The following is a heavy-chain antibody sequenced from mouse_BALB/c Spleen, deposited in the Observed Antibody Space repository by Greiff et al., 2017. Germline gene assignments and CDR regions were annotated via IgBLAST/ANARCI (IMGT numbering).Heavy chain of an antibody. J-gene: IGHJ3*01. CDR1: GFTFSDYG. V-gene: IGHV5-15*02. CDR3: ARVYDGYYPFAY. D-gene: IGHD2-3*01. CDR2: ISNLAYSI. Sequence: EVKLMESGGGLVQPGGSRKLSCAASGFTFSDYGMAWVRQAPGKGPEWVAFISNLAYSIYYADTVTGRFTISRENAKNTLYLEMSSLRSEDTAMYYCARVYDGYYPFAYWGQGTLVTVSA.